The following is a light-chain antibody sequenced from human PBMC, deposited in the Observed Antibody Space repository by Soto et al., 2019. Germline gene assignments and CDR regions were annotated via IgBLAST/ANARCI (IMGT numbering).Light chain of an antibody. Sequence: DIQMTQSPSTLSASVGDRVTITCRASQSISSWLAWYQQKPGKAPKLLIYDASSLESGVPSRFSGSESGTEFTLTISSLQPDDFATYYCQQYNSYSVTFGHGTKVEIK. V-gene: IGKV1-5*01. J-gene: IGKJ1*01. CDR3: QQYNSYSVT. CDR2: DAS. CDR1: QSISSW.